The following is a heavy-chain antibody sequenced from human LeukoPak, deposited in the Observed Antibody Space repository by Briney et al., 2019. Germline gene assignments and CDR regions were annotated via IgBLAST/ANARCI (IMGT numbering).Heavy chain of an antibody. V-gene: IGHV4-4*07. J-gene: IGHJ4*02. Sequence: SETLSLTCTVCGGSISSYYWSWIRQPAGKPLEWIGRIYSSGATSYNPSLKSRVTMSVHTSKNQFSLRLTSVTAADTAVYYCAREAYSYGHTSQAFDYWGQGTLVTVSS. CDR2: IYSSGAT. D-gene: IGHD5-18*01. CDR3: AREAYSYGHTSQAFDY. CDR1: GGSISSYY.